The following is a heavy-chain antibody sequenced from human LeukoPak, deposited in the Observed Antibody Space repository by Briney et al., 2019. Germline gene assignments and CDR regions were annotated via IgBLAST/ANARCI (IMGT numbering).Heavy chain of an antibody. CDR3: ARQSYYKSSLIDY. CDR1: GYSFTSYW. CDR2: IYPGDSDT. Sequence: GESLKISCKGSGYSFTSYWIGWVRQMPGKGLEWMGIIYPGDSDTRYSPSFQGQVTISADESISTAYLQWSSLKASDTAMYYCARQSYYKSSLIDYWGQGTLVTVSS. J-gene: IGHJ4*02. D-gene: IGHD3-10*01. V-gene: IGHV5-51*01.